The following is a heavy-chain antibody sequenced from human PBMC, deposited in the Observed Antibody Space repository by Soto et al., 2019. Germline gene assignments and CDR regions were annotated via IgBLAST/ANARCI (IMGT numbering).Heavy chain of an antibody. D-gene: IGHD5-12*01. Sequence: GASVKLSCKASGYTFTSYAMHWVRQAPGQRLEWMGWINAGNGNTKYSQKFQGRVTITRDTSASTAYMELSSLRSEDTAVYYCARDAYDVPYYYYYMDVWGKGTTVTVSS. J-gene: IGHJ6*03. CDR1: GYTFTSYA. V-gene: IGHV1-3*01. CDR2: INAGNGNT. CDR3: ARDAYDVPYYYYYMDV.